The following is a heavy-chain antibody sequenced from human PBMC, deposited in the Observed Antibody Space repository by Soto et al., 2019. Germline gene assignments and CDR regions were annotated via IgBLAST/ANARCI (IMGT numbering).Heavy chain of an antibody. J-gene: IGHJ5*02. CDR2: MNPNSGNT. Sequence: QVQLVQSGAEVKKPGASVKVSCKASGYTFTSYDINWVRQATGQGLEWMGWMNPNSGNTGYAQKFQGRVTLTRNTSISTAYMELSSLRAEDTAVYYCARGGAPARGGGYWFDPWGQGTLVTVSS. CDR3: ARGGAPARGGGYWFDP. V-gene: IGHV1-8*01. D-gene: IGHD5-12*01. CDR1: GYTFTSYD.